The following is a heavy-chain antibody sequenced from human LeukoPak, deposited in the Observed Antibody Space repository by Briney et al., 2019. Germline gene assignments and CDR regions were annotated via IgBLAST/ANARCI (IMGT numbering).Heavy chain of an antibody. V-gene: IGHV4-4*07. D-gene: IGHD4-17*01. CDR1: GGSISSYH. CDR3: ARVAPTVTTVFDY. CDR2: IYTSGST. Sequence: SETLSLTCTVSGGSISSYHWSWIRQPAGKGLEWIGRIYTSGSTNYNPSLKSRVTISVDTSKNQFSLKLSSVTAADTAVYYCARVAPTVTTVFDYWGQGTLVTVSS. J-gene: IGHJ4*02.